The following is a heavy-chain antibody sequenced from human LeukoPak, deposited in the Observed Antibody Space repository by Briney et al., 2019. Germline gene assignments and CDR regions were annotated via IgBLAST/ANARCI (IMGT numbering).Heavy chain of an antibody. CDR2: ISSSSSYI. CDR1: GFTFSSYS. Sequence: GGSLRLSCAASGFTFSSYSMNWARQAPGKGLEWVSSISSSSSYIYYADSVKGRFTISRDNAKNSLYLQMNSLRAEDTAVYYCARDPLPLGSGRLDYWGQGTLVTVSS. CDR3: ARDPLPLGSGRLDY. D-gene: IGHD3-10*02. V-gene: IGHV3-21*01. J-gene: IGHJ4*02.